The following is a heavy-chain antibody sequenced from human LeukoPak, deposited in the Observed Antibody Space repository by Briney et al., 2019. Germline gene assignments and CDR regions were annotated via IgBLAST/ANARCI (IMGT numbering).Heavy chain of an antibody. Sequence: PSETLSLTCTVSGGSISSYYWSWIRQPPGKGLEWIGYIYYSGSTNYNPSLKSRVTISVDTSKNQFSLKLSSVTAADTAVYYCARELESSGWYGSYWYFDLWGRGTLVTVSS. CDR2: IYYSGST. D-gene: IGHD6-19*01. CDR1: GGSISSYY. V-gene: IGHV4-59*01. J-gene: IGHJ2*01. CDR3: ARELESSGWYGSYWYFDL.